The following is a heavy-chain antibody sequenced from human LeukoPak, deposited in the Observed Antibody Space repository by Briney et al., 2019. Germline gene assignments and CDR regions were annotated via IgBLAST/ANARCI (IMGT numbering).Heavy chain of an antibody. Sequence: PGGTLRLSCAASGFTFSSYGMSWVRQAPGKGLEWVSAISGSGGSTYYADSVKGRFTISRDNSKNTLYLQMNSLRAEDTAVYYCAKVGAVAGYYYYYMDVWGKGTTVTISS. CDR2: ISGSGGST. J-gene: IGHJ6*03. CDR1: GFTFSSYG. V-gene: IGHV3-23*01. D-gene: IGHD6-19*01. CDR3: AKVGAVAGYYYYYMDV.